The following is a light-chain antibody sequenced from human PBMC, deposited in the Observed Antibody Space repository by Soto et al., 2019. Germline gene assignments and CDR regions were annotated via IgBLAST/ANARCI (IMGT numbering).Light chain of an antibody. V-gene: IGLV1-47*01. CDR2: KDN. CDR1: SSNIGSNF. Sequence: QSVLTQPPSASGTSGQTVTISCSGSSSNIGSNFVYWYQQLPGTAPKLLIYKDNQRPSGVPDRFSGSKSGTSVSLAISGLRPEDEADYYCQSYDRSLSGSVFGGGTKLTVL. J-gene: IGLJ3*02. CDR3: QSYDRSLSGSV.